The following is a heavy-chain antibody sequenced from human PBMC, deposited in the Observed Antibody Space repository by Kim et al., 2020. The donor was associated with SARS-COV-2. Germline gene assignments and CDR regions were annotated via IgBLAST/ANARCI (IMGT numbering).Heavy chain of an antibody. CDR3: ARDGAEDDAFDV. D-gene: IGHD3-16*01. CDR2: T. Sequence: TNYNPSRKGRATISLDISKKQFSLQLTSVTAADTAVYYCARDGAEDDAFDVWGQGTLVTVS. V-gene: IGHV4-59*01. J-gene: IGHJ3*01.